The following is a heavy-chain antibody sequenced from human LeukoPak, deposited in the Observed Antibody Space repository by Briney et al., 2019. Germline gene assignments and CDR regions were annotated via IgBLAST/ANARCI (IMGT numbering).Heavy chain of an antibody. CDR1: GFTFSSYA. CDR3: ARARRVGVAAAAIDY. Sequence: PGRSLRLSCAASGFTFSSYAMHWVRQAPGKGLEWVAVISYDGSNKYYADSVKGRFTISRDNSKNTLYLQMNSLRAEDTAVYYCARARRVGVAAAAIDYWGQGTLVTVSS. J-gene: IGHJ4*02. V-gene: IGHV3-30*04. D-gene: IGHD6-13*01. CDR2: ISYDGSNK.